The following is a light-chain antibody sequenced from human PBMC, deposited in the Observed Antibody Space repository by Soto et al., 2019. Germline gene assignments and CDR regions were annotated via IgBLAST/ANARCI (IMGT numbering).Light chain of an antibody. J-gene: IGLJ3*02. CDR3: QSWGTGIRV. V-gene: IGLV4-69*01. CDR1: IGHSSYA. Sequence: QLVLTQSTSASSALGASVKLTCTMSIGHSSYAIEWHQQQSEKGPRYLMKLISDGSHSKGDGIPDRFSGSSSGAERYLTISCVQAEDEADYYCQSWGTGIRVFGGGTKLAVL. CDR2: LISDGSH.